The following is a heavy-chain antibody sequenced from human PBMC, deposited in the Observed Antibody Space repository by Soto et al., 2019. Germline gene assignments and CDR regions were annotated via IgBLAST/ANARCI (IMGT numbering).Heavy chain of an antibody. Sequence: SVKVSCKASGGTFSSYAISWVRQAPGQGLEWMGGIIPIFGTANYPQKFQGRVTITADESTSTAYMELSSLRSEDTAVYYCATRIYYEEMPGAFDICGQGTMVTV. V-gene: IGHV1-69*13. CDR2: IIPIFGTA. D-gene: IGHD3-22*01. J-gene: IGHJ3*02. CDR3: ATRIYYEEMPGAFDI. CDR1: GGTFSSYA.